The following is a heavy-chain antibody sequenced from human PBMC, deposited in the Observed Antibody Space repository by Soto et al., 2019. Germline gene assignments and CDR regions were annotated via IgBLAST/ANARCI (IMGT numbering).Heavy chain of an antibody. Sequence: QVQLQESGPGLVEPSETLSLTCTVSGGSITNYYCSWFRQPPGKGLEWIGYINYDGYSAYNLSLRRRVPLSMDASKTQFSLMLESVTATDTAVYYCARHGFGPLHGLVDVWGPGTTVIVSS. J-gene: IGHJ6*02. V-gene: IGHV4-59*08. CDR1: GGSITNYY. CDR2: INYDGYS. D-gene: IGHD3-10*01. CDR3: ARHGFGPLHGLVDV.